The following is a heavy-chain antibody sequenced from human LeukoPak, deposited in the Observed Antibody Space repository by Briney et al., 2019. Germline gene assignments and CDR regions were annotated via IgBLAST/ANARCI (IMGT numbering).Heavy chain of an antibody. D-gene: IGHD2-15*01. J-gene: IGHJ4*02. V-gene: IGHV3-23*01. Sequence: PGGSLRLSCAASGFTFSSYAMSWVRADAGKGLEWVPAISGSGGSTYYADSVKGRFTISRDNSNNTLYLQMNSLRAEVTAVYYCANLGAHCSGGSCYSVDDYWGQGTLVTVSS. CDR3: ANLGAHCSGGSCYSVDDY. CDR2: ISGSGGST. CDR1: GFTFSSYA.